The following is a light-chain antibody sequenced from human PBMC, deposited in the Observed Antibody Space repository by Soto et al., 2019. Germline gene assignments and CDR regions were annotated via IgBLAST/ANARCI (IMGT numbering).Light chain of an antibody. CDR3: CSYTTSTTYV. J-gene: IGLJ1*01. V-gene: IGLV2-14*03. CDR1: SSDVGAYNH. Sequence: QSVLTQPASLSGSPGQSITISRPGTSSDVGAYNHVHWYPHHPGQAPTLMIYDVRSPPSGVSNRFSGSKSGNTASLTISGLQAEDETDYYCCSYTTSTTYVFGTGTRSPS. CDR2: DVR.